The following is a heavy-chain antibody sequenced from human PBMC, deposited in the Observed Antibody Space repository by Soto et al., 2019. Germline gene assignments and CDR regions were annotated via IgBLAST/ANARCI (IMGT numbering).Heavy chain of an antibody. D-gene: IGHD2-15*01. CDR2: INAGNGNT. CDR3: AVPSADCSGGSCYPLNTVYYGMDV. Sequence: ASVKVSCKASGYTFTSYAMRWVRQAPGQRLEWMGWINAGNGNTKYSQKFQERVTITRDMSTSTAYMELSSLRSEDTAVYYCAVPSADCSGGSCYPLNTVYYGMDVWGQGTTVTVSS. J-gene: IGHJ6*02. CDR1: GYTFTSYA. V-gene: IGHV1-3*01.